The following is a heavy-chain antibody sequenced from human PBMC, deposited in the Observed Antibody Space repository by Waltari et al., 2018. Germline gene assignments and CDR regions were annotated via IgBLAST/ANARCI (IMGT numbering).Heavy chain of an antibody. V-gene: IGHV5-51*03. CDR1: GSSFTSYW. D-gene: IGHD6-19*01. CDR3: ARRSGSSGFDFDY. J-gene: IGHJ4*02. Sequence: EVQLVQSGAEVKKPGESLKISCKGSGSSFTSYWIGWFRQMPGKGLEWRGVIYPGDSDTRYSPSFQGQVTISSDKSISTAYLQWSSLKASDTAMYYCARRSGSSGFDFDYWGQGTLVTVSS. CDR2: IYPGDSDT.